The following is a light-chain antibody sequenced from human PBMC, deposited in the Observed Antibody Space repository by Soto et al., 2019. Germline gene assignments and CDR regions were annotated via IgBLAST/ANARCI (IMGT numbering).Light chain of an antibody. CDR1: SSNIGAGYD. Sequence: QSVLTQPPSVSGAPGQRVTISCTGSSSNIGAGYDVHWYQQLPGTAPKLLIYGNSNRPSGVPDRFPGSKSGTSASLAITGLQAEDEADYYCQSYDSSLSVPFGGGTKLTVL. V-gene: IGLV1-40*01. J-gene: IGLJ2*01. CDR2: GNS. CDR3: QSYDSSLSVP.